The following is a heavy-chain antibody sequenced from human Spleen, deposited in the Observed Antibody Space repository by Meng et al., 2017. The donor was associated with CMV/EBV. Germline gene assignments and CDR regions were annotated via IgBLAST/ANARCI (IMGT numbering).Heavy chain of an antibody. CDR2: IRYDGSNK. V-gene: IGHV3-30*02. CDR3: ARGSYIGRLEHDSGRMDV. CDR1: GFTFSSYG. Sequence: GESLKISCAASGFTFSSYGMHWVRQAPGKGLEWVAFIRYDGSNKYYADSVKGRFTISRDNSKNTLYLQMNSLRAEDTAVYYCARGSYIGRLEHDSGRMDVWGQGTTVTVSS. D-gene: IGHD1/OR15-1a*01. J-gene: IGHJ6*02.